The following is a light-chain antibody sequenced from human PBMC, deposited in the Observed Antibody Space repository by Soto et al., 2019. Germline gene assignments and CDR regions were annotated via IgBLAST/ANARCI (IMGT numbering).Light chain of an antibody. J-gene: IGKJ1*01. CDR2: AAA. CDR3: QPANSLPCT. V-gene: IGKV1-12*01. Sequence: DIQMTQSPSSVSASVGDRVTITCRASPGISSLLAWYQQKPGKAPKLLNYAAASLQSGIPSRFSGSGSGTDFTLTISSLQPEDFATYYSQPANSLPCTFGQGTQVEIK. CDR1: PGISSL.